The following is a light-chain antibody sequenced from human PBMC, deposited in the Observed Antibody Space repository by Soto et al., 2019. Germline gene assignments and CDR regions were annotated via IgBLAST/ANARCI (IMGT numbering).Light chain of an antibody. CDR1: GSNIGAGSD. J-gene: IGLJ1*01. CDR3: QSYDTSLRAWV. Sequence: QSVLTQPPSVSGAPGQRVAISCTGSGSNIGAGSDVHRYQQLPGMAPKLLVYGNNNRPSGVPDRFSGSKSATSASLAITGLQAEDEADYYCQSYDTSLRAWVFGTGTKLTV. V-gene: IGLV1-40*01. CDR2: GNN.